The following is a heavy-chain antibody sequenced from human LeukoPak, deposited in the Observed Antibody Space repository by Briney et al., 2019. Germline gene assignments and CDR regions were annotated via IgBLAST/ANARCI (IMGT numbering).Heavy chain of an antibody. CDR2: ITGSGGNT. J-gene: IGHJ4*02. Sequence: PGASLRLSCAASGFTFSNYAVSWVRQAPGKGLEWVSAITGSGGNTYYADSVKGRFTISRDNSKNTVFLQMNSLRAEDTAVYYCAKWGDYDVSTGYYASDYWGQGTLVTVSS. D-gene: IGHD3-9*01. CDR1: GFTFSNYA. V-gene: IGHV3-23*01. CDR3: AKWGDYDVSTGYYASDY.